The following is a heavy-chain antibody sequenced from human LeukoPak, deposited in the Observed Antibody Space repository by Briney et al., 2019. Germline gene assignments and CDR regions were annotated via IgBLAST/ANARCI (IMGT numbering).Heavy chain of an antibody. CDR2: ISSSSSSI. V-gene: IGHV3-21*01. J-gene: IGHJ4*02. Sequence: KSGGALRLSCAATGFTFRSYSMNWVRQAPGKGLEWVSSISSSSSSIYYADSVKGRFTISRENAKKSLYLQMNSLIAEDTAVYYCARASGGIVETATMGSYWGQGTLVTVSS. D-gene: IGHD5-18*01. CDR1: GFTFRSYS. CDR3: ARASGGIVETATMGSY.